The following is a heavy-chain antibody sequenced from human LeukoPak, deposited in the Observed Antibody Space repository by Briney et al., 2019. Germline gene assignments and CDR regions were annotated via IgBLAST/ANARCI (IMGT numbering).Heavy chain of an antibody. CDR3: ARDGVVVAATPPYYFDY. CDR1: GFTFSSYG. V-gene: IGHV3-30*03. CDR2: ISYDGSNK. J-gene: IGHJ4*02. Sequence: PGGSLRLSCAASGFTFSSYGMHWVRQAPGKGLEWVAVISYDGSNKYYTDSVKGRFTISRDNSKNTLYLQMNSLRAEDTAVYYCARDGVVVAATPPYYFDYWGQGTLVTVSS. D-gene: IGHD2-15*01.